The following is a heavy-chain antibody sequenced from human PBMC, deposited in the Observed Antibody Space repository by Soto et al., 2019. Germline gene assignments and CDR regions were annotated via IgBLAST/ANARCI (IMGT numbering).Heavy chain of an antibody. CDR3: TRDQPDYGGNSRWYFDL. J-gene: IGHJ2*01. V-gene: IGHV3-53*01. CDR2: IYSGDST. CDR1: GITVSNNY. D-gene: IGHD3-16*01. Sequence: PGGSLRLSCAASGITVSNNYMSWVRQAPGKGLEWVSVIYSGDSTYYADSVKGRFTISRDNSKNTVYLQMNSLRAEDTAVYYCTRDQPDYGGNSRWYFDLWGRGTLVTVSS.